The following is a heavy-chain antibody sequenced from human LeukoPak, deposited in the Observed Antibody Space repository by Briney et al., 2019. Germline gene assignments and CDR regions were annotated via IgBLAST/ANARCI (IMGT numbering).Heavy chain of an antibody. V-gene: IGHV4-59*01. J-gene: IGHJ4*02. Sequence: PSETLSLTCTVSGGSISGYYWSWIRQPPGKGLEWIGYIYYSGSTNYNPSLKSRVTISVDTSKNQFSLKLSSVTAADTAVYHCARDRYFEYWGQGTLVTVSP. CDR3: ARDRYFEY. CDR2: IYYSGST. CDR1: GGSISGYY.